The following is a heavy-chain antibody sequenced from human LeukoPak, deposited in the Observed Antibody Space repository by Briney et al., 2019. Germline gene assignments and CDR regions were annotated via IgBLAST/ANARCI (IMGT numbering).Heavy chain of an antibody. V-gene: IGHV3-23*01. J-gene: IGHJ4*02. CDR3: ARDFNSGWADY. CDR2: ISGSGGST. Sequence: GGSLRLSCAASGFNFSSYGMSWVRQAPGKGLEWVSAISGSGGSTYYADSVKGRFTVSRDNSKKTLYLQMNNLRAEDTAVYYCARDFNSGWADYWGQGTKVTVSS. CDR1: GFNFSSYG. D-gene: IGHD6-19*01.